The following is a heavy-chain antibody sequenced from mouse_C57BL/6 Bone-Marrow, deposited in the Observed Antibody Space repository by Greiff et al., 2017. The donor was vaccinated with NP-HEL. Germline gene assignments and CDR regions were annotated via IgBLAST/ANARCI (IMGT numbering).Heavy chain of an antibody. D-gene: IGHD1-2*01. V-gene: IGHV1-54*01. CDR1: GYAFTNYL. CDR3: ASATTAFDY. CDR2: INPGSGGT. Sequence: VQLQQSGAELVRPGTSVKVSCKASGYAFTNYLIEWVKQRPGQGLEWIGVINPGSGGTNYNEKFKGKATLTADKSSSTAYMQLSSLTSEDSAVYFCASATTAFDYWGQGTTLTVSS. J-gene: IGHJ2*01.